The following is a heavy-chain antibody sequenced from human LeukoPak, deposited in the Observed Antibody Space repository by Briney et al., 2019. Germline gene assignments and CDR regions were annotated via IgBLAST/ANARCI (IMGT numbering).Heavy chain of an antibody. D-gene: IGHD3-22*01. CDR3: AKDSGLSDPYYYDSSGYYDYDY. CDR2: ISGSGGST. V-gene: IGHV3-23*01. J-gene: IGHJ4*02. Sequence: PGGSLRLSCADSGFTFSSYAMSWVRQAPGKGLEWVSAISGSGGSTYYADSVKGRFTISRDNSKNTLYLQMNSLRAEDTAVYYCAKDSGLSDPYYYDSSGYYDYDYWGQGTLVTVSS. CDR1: GFTFSSYA.